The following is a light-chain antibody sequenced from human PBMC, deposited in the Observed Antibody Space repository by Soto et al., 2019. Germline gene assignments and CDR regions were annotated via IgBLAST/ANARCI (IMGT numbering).Light chain of an antibody. V-gene: IGLV1-40*01. Sequence: QSVLTQPPSVSGAPGQRVTISCTGSSSNIGAGYDVHWYQQLPGTAPKLLIYGNSNRPSGVPDRFSGSKSGTSASLAITGLQAEDEVYYYCQSYDGSLSGFYVFGTGTKVTVL. CDR2: GNS. J-gene: IGLJ1*01. CDR3: QSYDGSLSGFYV. CDR1: SSNIGAGYD.